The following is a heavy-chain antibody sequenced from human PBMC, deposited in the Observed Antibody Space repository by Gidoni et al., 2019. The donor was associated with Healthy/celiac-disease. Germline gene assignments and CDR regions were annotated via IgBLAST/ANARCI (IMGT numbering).Heavy chain of an antibody. CDR2: ISSSGSNI. V-gene: IGHV3-11*01. CDR3: ARVGSSGYYSIYLDY. J-gene: IGHJ4*02. Sequence: QVQLVESGGGLVKPGGSLRLSCAASGFTFSDYYMSWNRQAPGKGLEWVSYISSSGSNIYYADSVKGRFTIARDNAKNSLYLQMNSLRAEDTAVYYCARVGSSGYYSIYLDYWGQGTLVTVSS. D-gene: IGHD3-22*01. CDR1: GFTFSDYY.